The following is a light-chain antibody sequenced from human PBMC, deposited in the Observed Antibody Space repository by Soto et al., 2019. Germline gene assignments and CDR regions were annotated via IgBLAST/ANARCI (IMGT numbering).Light chain of an antibody. CDR3: QQYNSYPWT. J-gene: IGKJ1*01. V-gene: IGKV1-5*01. CDR2: DAS. Sequence: DIQMTQSPSTLSASVVDTVTITCRASQSFHTWVVWYQQHPGKAPKLLIYDASHLGSGVPSRFSGSESGTEFTLTIAGLQPDDFATYYCQQYNSYPWTFGQGTKVDI. CDR1: QSFHTW.